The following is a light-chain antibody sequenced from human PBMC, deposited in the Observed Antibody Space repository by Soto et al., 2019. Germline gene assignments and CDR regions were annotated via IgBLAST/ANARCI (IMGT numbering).Light chain of an antibody. J-gene: IGKJ5*01. CDR2: DAS. CDR1: QSIRYW. CDR3: QQFYDLPIT. V-gene: IGKV1-33*01. Sequence: DIQMTQSPSTLSASVGDRAPITCRASQSIRYWLAWFQQKAGKAPKVLIYDASKLQTGVPSRFSGRGSGKDFTFTISSLQPDDSGTYYCQQFYDLPITFGQGTRLEIK.